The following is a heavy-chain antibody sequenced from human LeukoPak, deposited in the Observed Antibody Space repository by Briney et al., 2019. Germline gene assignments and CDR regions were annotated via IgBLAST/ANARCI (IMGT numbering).Heavy chain of an antibody. V-gene: IGHV4-59*08. J-gene: IGHJ4*02. Sequence: SETLSLTCAVSGGSISSYYWSWIRQPPGKGLEWIGYIYYSGSTNYNPSLKSRVTISVDTSKNQFSLKLSSVTAADTAVYYCARQVYSNYFDYWGQGTLVTVSS. CDR1: GGSISSYY. CDR2: IYYSGST. CDR3: ARQVYSNYFDY. D-gene: IGHD4-11*01.